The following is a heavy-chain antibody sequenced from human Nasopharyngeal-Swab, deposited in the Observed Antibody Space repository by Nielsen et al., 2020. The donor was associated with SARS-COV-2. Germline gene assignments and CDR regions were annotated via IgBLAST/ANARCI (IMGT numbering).Heavy chain of an antibody. CDR2: INAGNGNT. CDR1: GYTFTSYA. D-gene: IGHD3-22*01. Sequence: ASVKVSCKASGYTFTSYAMHWVRQAPGQRLEWTGWINAGNGNTKYSQKFQGRVTITRDTSASTAYMELSSLRSEDTAVYYCSRNLSAHYYYDSSGYTGPADYWGQGTLVTVSS. CDR3: SRNLSAHYYYDSSGYTGPADY. V-gene: IGHV1-3*01. J-gene: IGHJ4*02.